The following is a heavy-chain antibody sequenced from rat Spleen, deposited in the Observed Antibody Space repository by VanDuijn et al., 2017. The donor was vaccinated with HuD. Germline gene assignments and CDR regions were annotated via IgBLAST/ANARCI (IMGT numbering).Heavy chain of an antibody. J-gene: IGHJ4*01. D-gene: IGHD1-11*01. V-gene: IGHV5S23*01. Sequence: EVQLVESGGGLVQPGRSLKLSCAASGFTFSDYGMAWVRQTLTRGLEWVAFINIGGGDTYYRDSVKGRFTISRDNAKSTLYLQMDSLRSEDTATYYCARHYGGYSEYVMDAWGQGASVTVSS. CDR2: INIGGGDT. CDR1: GFTFSDYG. CDR3: ARHYGGYSEYVMDA.